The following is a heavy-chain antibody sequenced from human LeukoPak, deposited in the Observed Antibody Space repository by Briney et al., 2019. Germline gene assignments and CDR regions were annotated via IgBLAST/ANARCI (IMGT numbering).Heavy chain of an antibody. CDR3: ASSEGLGQIAALFHS. J-gene: IGHJ4*02. Sequence: PGGSLRLSCAASGFTFSSYAMGWVRQAPGKGLEWVSSISGSGGSTYYADSVRGRFTISRDNAKKSLFLQMDSLRAEDTAVYYCASSEGLGQIAALFHSWGQGPRATVPS. CDR2: ISGSGGST. V-gene: IGHV3-23*01. D-gene: IGHD6-13*01. CDR1: GFTFSSYA.